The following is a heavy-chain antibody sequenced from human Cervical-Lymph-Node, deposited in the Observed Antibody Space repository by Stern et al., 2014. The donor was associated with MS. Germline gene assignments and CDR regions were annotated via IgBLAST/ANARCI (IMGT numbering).Heavy chain of an antibody. CDR3: ASSVGELTPEAV. V-gene: IGHV1-69*01. Sequence: VQLGESGAEVKKPGSSVRVSCKASGGTFSSYAISWVRQAPGQGREWMGGIIPMFGTANYAQKFQGRVTITADDSTTTAYMEVSSLRSEDTAVYYCASSVGELTPEAVWGQGTTVTVFS. D-gene: IGHD3-10*01. J-gene: IGHJ6*02. CDR2: IIPMFGTA. CDR1: GGTFSSYA.